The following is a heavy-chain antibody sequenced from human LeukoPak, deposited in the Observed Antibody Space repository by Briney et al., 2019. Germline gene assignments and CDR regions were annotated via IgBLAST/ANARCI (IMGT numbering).Heavy chain of an antibody. CDR1: GFTVSSNY. J-gene: IGHJ4*02. D-gene: IGHD3-10*01. CDR3: ANKNYYGSGSLWS. Sequence: GGSLRLSCAASGFTVSSNYMIWVRQAPGKGLEWVSVIYSGGSTYYADSVKCRFTISRDNSKNMLYLQMNSLRAEDTAVYYCANKNYYGSGSLWSWGQGTLVTVSS. CDR2: IYSGGST. V-gene: IGHV3-66*01.